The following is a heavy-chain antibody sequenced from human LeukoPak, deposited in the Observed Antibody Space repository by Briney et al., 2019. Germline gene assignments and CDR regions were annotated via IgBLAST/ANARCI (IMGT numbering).Heavy chain of an antibody. Sequence: GRSLRLSCAASGFTFSSYGMHWVRQAPGKGLEWVAVISYDGSNKYYADSVKGRFTISRDNSKNTLYLQMNSLRAEDTAVYYCAKDGSSGSYFPDAFDIWGQGTMVTVSS. D-gene: IGHD3-10*01. J-gene: IGHJ3*02. CDR1: GFTFSSYG. CDR2: ISYDGSNK. CDR3: AKDGSSGSYFPDAFDI. V-gene: IGHV3-30*18.